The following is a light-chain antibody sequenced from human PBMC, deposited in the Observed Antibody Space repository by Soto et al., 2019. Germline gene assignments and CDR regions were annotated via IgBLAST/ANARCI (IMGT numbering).Light chain of an antibody. CDR2: EAS. V-gene: IGKV3-11*01. Sequence: EIVLTQSPATLSLSPGERATLSCRASQSVGNNLAWYQQKPGQAPGLLIYEASTRATGIPARFSGSGSGTDFTLTISSLEPEDFAVYYCPQHANWPLTFGGGTKVESK. J-gene: IGKJ4*01. CDR3: PQHANWPLT. CDR1: QSVGNN.